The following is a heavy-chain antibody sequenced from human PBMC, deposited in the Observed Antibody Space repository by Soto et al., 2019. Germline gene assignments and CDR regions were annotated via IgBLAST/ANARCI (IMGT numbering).Heavy chain of an antibody. CDR1: GGSISSSNW. Sequence: QVQLQESGPGLVKPSGTLSLTCAVSGGSISSSNWWSWVRQPPGKGLEWIGEIYHSGSTNYNPSLKSRVTISVDKSKNRFSLKLSSVTAPDTAVYYCARDYMVRGVMRWFDPWGQGTLVTVSS. J-gene: IGHJ5*02. CDR2: IYHSGST. D-gene: IGHD3-10*01. V-gene: IGHV4-4*02. CDR3: ARDYMVRGVMRWFDP.